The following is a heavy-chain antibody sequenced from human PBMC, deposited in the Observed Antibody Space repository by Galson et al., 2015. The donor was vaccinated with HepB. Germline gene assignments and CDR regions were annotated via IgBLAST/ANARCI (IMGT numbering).Heavy chain of an antibody. J-gene: IGHJ6*02. Sequence: SVKVSCKASGSTFTSYDINWVRQATGQGLEWMGWMNPNSGNTGYAQKFQGRVTMTRSTSISTAYMELSSLRSEDTAVYYCARGKTLTPRQYCTNGVCYTSEVYYYGMDVWGQGTTVTVSS. CDR1: GSTFTSYD. CDR2: MNPNSGNT. V-gene: IGHV1-8*01. D-gene: IGHD2-8*01. CDR3: ARGKTLTPRQYCTNGVCYTSEVYYYGMDV.